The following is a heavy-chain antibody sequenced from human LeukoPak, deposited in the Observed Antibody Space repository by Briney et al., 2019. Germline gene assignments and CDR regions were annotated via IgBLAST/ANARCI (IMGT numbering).Heavy chain of an antibody. V-gene: IGHV3-30*04. D-gene: IGHD6-13*01. Sequence: GGSLRLSCAASGFTFSSYAMHWVRQAPGKGLEWVAVISYEGSNKYYADSVKGRFPISRDNSKNTLYLQMNSLRAEDTAVYYCAKDLGIAATGTGNWFDPWGQGTLVTVSS. CDR2: ISYEGSNK. CDR3: AKDLGIAATGTGNWFDP. CDR1: GFTFSSYA. J-gene: IGHJ5*02.